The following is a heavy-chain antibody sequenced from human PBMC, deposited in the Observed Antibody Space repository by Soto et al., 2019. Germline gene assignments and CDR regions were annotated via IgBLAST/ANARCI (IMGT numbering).Heavy chain of an antibody. CDR2: ISYDGSNN. D-gene: IGHD5-12*01. CDR3: ARDGIYSGYDPLFDY. V-gene: IGHV3-30-3*01. CDR1: GFTFSSYA. J-gene: IGHJ4*02. Sequence: PGGSLRLSCAASGFTFSSYAMHWVRQAPGKGLEWVAVISYDGSNNYYADSVKGRFTISRDNSKNTLYLQMNSLRAEDTDVYYCARDGIYSGYDPLFDYWGQGTLVTVSS.